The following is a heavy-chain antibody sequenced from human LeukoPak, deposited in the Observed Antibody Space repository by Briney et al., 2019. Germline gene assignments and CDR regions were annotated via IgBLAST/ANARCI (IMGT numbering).Heavy chain of an antibody. D-gene: IGHD6-13*01. Sequence: GGSLRLSCAASGFTFSSYWMNWVRQAPGKGLEWVANINQDESEKYYVDSVKGRFTISRDNAKNSLYLQMNSLRAEDTAVYYCARGLQLGWGSYYYYMDVWGKGTTVTISS. V-gene: IGHV3-7*01. J-gene: IGHJ6*03. CDR2: INQDESEK. CDR1: GFTFSSYW. CDR3: ARGLQLGWGSYYYYMDV.